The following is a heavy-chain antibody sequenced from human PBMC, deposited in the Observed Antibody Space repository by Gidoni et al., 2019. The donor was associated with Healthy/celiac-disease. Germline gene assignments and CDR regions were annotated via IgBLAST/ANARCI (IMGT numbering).Heavy chain of an antibody. V-gene: IGHV3-33*01. D-gene: IGHD1-20*01. CDR1: GFTLRSYG. CDR2: IWYDGSNK. CDR3: ARDMYNWNPSGSFDY. Sequence: QVQLVESGGGVVKHGGSLRRRCAASGFTLRSYGMHWVRQAAGKGLEGVAVIWYDGSNKYYADSVEGRFTISRDNSKNTLYLQMNSLRAEDTAVYYCARDMYNWNPSGSFDYWGQGTLVTVSS. J-gene: IGHJ4*02.